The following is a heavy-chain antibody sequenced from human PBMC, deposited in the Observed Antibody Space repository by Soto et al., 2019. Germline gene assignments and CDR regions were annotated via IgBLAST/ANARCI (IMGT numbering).Heavy chain of an antibody. D-gene: IGHD1-20*01. CDR2: IYHTGSA. Sequence: SETLSLTCAVSGGSIGTYYWAWIRQPPGKGLEWIGYIYHTGSAVYNPSLRSRVTMSIDTSKNQVSLRLNSVTATDTAVYYCAQYNWKHLGRWIHPWGQGIWVTVAS. CDR3: AQYNWKHLGRWIHP. CDR1: GGSIGTYY. V-gene: IGHV4-59*08. J-gene: IGHJ5*02.